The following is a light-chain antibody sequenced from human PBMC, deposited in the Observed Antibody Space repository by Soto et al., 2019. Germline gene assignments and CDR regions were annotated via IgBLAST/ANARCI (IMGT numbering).Light chain of an antibody. Sequence: DIQMTQSPSTLSASVGDRVTITCRASHSISSWLAWYQQKPGKAPRLLIYDASSLESGVPSRFSGSGSGTEFTLTISGLQPDDFATYYCQQYNSYSLTFGGGTKVEIK. V-gene: IGKV1-5*01. CDR1: HSISSW. CDR2: DAS. CDR3: QQYNSYSLT. J-gene: IGKJ4*01.